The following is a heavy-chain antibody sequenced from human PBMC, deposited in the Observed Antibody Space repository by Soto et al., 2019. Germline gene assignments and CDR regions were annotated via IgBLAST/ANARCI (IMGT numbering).Heavy chain of an antibody. CDR3: ARGDGTGLHSSGWSPRF. CDR1: GFTFSIST. D-gene: IGHD6-13*01. Sequence: EVQLVESGGGLVKPGGPLTLSCAASGFTFSISTMNWVRQAPGKRLEWVSSISSGTTYSYYADSVKGRFSISRDNAKSSLYLQMNSLRVDDTAVYYCARGDGTGLHSSGWSPRFWGQGTLVTVSS. J-gene: IGHJ4*02. V-gene: IGHV3-21*06. CDR2: ISSGTTYS.